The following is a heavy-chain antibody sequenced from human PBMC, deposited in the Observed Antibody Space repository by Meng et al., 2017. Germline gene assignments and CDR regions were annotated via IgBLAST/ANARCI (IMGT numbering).Heavy chain of an antibody. J-gene: IGHJ2*01. V-gene: IGHV3-74*01. CDR3: ARGGGWTGSFRAGCDL. CDR2: INSDGSSI. Sequence: GESLKISCAASGFTFSSYWMHWVRQAPGKGLVWVSRINSDGSSISYADSVQGRFTISRDNSKNTLFLQMNSLRADDTAVYSCARGGGWTGSFRAGCDLCGRGTLVTVSS. CDR1: GFTFSSYW. D-gene: IGHD3/OR15-3a*01.